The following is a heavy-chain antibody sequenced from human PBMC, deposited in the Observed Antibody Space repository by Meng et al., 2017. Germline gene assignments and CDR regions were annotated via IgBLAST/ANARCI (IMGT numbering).Heavy chain of an antibody. V-gene: IGHV1-3*01. D-gene: IGHD2-21*02. CDR1: GYTFTSYA. Sequence: QVQLVQLGAAVEKPGDSVKVYCKASGYTFTSYAMHWVRQAPGQRLEWMGWINAGNGNTKYSQKLQGRVTITRDTSASTAYMELISLRSEDTAVYYCARDLGAGVVTAINYWGQGTLVTVSS. J-gene: IGHJ4*02. CDR2: INAGNGNT. CDR3: ARDLGAGVVTAINY.